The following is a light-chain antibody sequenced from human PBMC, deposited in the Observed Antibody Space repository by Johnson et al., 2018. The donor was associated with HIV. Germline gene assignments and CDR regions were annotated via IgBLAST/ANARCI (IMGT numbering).Light chain of an antibody. Sequence: QSVLTQPPSVSAAPGQKVTISCSGSSSNIGNNYVSWYQQLPGTAPKLLIYENTKRPSGIPDRFSGYKSGTSATLDITGLQTGDEADYYCGTWDSSLSGVFGTGTKVTVL. CDR1: SSNIGNNY. CDR2: ENT. CDR3: GTWDSSLSGV. J-gene: IGLJ1*01. V-gene: IGLV1-51*02.